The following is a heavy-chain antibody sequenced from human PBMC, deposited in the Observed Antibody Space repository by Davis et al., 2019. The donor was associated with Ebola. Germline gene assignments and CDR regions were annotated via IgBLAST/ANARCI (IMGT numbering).Heavy chain of an antibody. CDR3: ASRSGRAPYFHYGLDV. CDR2: IYHSGSI. J-gene: IGHJ6*02. D-gene: IGHD3-10*01. V-gene: IGHV4-59*01. CDR1: GDSISTYY. Sequence: MPSETLSLTCTVSGDSISTYYWSWIRQAPGKGLEWIGYIYHSGSIKYNSSLKSRVTISADTSKNQLSLKVRSVTAADTAVYFCASRSGRAPYFHYGLDVWGQGTTVTVS.